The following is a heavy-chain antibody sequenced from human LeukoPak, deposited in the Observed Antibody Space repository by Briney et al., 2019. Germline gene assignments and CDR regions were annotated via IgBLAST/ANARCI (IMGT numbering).Heavy chain of an antibody. CDR1: GGSISSYY. CDR2: IYCSGST. J-gene: IGHJ4*02. CDR3: AAVRGHYYFDY. Sequence: SETLSLTCTVSGGSISSYYWSWIRQPPGKGLEWIGYIYCSGSTNYNPSLKSRVTISVDTSKNQFSLKLSSVTAADTAVYYCAAVRGHYYFDYWGQGTLVTVSS. V-gene: IGHV4-59*01. D-gene: IGHD6-19*01.